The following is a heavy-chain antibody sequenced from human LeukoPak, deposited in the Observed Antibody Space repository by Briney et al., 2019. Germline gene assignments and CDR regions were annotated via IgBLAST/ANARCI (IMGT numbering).Heavy chain of an antibody. CDR3: ARFPQGGSSYGPLDV. CDR2: FASSGSP. Sequence: SETLSPTCTVSGGSISSGAYHWGWIRQPPGKGLEWIGSFASSGSPYYISSLKSRVAISVDTSNNQFSLKLISVTAADTAVYYCARFPQGGSSYGPLDVWGQGTTVTVSS. V-gene: IGHV4-39*01. J-gene: IGHJ6*02. D-gene: IGHD5-18*01. CDR1: GGSISSGAYH.